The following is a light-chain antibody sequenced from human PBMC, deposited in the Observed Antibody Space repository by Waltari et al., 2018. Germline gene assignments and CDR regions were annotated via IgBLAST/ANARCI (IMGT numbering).Light chain of an antibody. CDR3: QKYNIAPRT. CDR2: GAS. J-gene: IGKJ1*01. CDR1: QGVGDS. V-gene: IGKV1-27*01. Sequence: DIQLTQSPSSLSASAGDRVTITCRASQGVGDSVAWYQQKPGKPPTLLIYGASTLHSGVPSRFSGSGSETDFTLTISNLQPEDVATYYCQKYNIAPRTFGPGTKVEIK.